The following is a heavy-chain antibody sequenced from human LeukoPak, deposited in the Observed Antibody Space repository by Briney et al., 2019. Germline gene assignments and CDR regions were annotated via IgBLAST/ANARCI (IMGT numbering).Heavy chain of an antibody. Sequence: SETLSLTCTVSNGSISTYYWSWIRQSPGKGLEWIGYIYYSGSTNYNPSLKSRVTISVDTSKNQFSLKLSSVTAADTAVYYCARARGWFDPWGQGTLVTVSS. V-gene: IGHV4-59*01. CDR2: IYYSGST. J-gene: IGHJ5*02. CDR3: ARARGWFDP. CDR1: NGSISTYY.